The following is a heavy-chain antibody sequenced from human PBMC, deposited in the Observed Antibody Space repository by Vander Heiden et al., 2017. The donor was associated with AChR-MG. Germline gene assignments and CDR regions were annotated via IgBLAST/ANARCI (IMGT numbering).Heavy chain of an antibody. CDR3: ARHDPPFMITFGGVIANWFDP. CDR2: IYYSGST. Sequence: QLQLQESGPGLVKPSETLSLTCTVSGGSISSSSYYWGWIRQPPGKGLEWIGSIYYSGSTYYNPSLKSRVTISVDTSKNQFSMKLSSVTAADTAVYYCARHDPPFMITFGGVIANWFDPWGQGTLVTVSS. CDR1: GGSISSSSYY. D-gene: IGHD3-16*02. V-gene: IGHV4-39*01. J-gene: IGHJ5*02.